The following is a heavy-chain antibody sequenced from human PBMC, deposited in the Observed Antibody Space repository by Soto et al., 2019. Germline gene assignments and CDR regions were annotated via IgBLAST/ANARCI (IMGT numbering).Heavy chain of an antibody. D-gene: IGHD2-2*01. J-gene: IGHJ6*02. V-gene: IGHV4-61*01. CDR2: IYYSGST. CDR3: ARDAAAINYYYYGMDD. CDR1: GGSVSSGSYY. Sequence: SETLSLTCTVSGGSVSSGSYYWSWIRQPPGKGLEWIGYIYYSGSTNYNPSLKSRVTISVDTSKNQFSLKLSSVTAADTAVYYCARDAAAINYYYYGMDDWGQGTTVTVSS.